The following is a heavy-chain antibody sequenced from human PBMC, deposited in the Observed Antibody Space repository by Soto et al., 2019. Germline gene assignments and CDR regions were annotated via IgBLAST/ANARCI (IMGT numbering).Heavy chain of an antibody. J-gene: IGHJ6*02. V-gene: IGHV5-51*01. CDR2: IYPGDSDT. CDR1: GYSFTSYW. D-gene: IGHD1-20*01. CDR3: ARYNGATGYYYYGMDV. Sequence: GESLKISCKGSGYSFTSYWIGWVRQMPGKGLEWMGIIYPGDSDTRYSPSFQGQVTISADKSISTAYLQWSSLKASDTAMYYCARYNGATGYYYYGMDVWAQGTTVTVSS.